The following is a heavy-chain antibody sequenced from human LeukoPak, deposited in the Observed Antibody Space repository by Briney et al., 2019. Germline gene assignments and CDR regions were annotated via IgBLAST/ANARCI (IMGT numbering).Heavy chain of an antibody. V-gene: IGHV3-73*01. J-gene: IGHJ5*02. Sequence: GGSLRLSCAASGFTFSGSAMHWVRQASGKGLEWVGRIRSKANSYATAYAASVKGRFTISRDDSKNTAYLQMNSLKTEDTAVYYCTRHPEGGRPIAAAANWFDPWGQGTLVTVSS. CDR1: GFTFSGSA. CDR3: TRHPEGGRPIAAAANWFDP. CDR2: IRSKANSYAT. D-gene: IGHD6-13*01.